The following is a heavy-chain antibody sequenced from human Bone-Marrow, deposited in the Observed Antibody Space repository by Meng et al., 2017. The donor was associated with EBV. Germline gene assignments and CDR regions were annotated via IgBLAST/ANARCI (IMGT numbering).Heavy chain of an antibody. D-gene: IGHD5-18*01. J-gene: IGHJ5*02. CDR3: ARRAASWFDP. V-gene: IGHV4-39*01. Sequence: QLQWQESDPGLVKPSETLSLTCTVSGESITTYTSYWGWIRQPPGKGLEWIGTIYHSGTTYYNPSLQSRVTISVDTSKNQFSLKMNSVTAADTAVYYCARRAASWFDPWGQGALVTVSS. CDR2: IYHSGTT. CDR1: GESITTYTSY.